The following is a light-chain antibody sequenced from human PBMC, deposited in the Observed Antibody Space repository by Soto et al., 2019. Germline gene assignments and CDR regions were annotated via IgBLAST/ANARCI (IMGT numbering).Light chain of an antibody. CDR2: EVS. Sequence: QSVLTQPASVSGSPGQSITISCTGTSSDVGGYNYVSWYQQHPGKAPKLMIYEVSNRPSGVSNRFSGSKSGNTASLTISGLHAEDEADYYCSSYTSSSTRVFGTGTKVPVL. CDR1: SSDVGGYNY. V-gene: IGLV2-14*01. CDR3: SSYTSSSTRV. J-gene: IGLJ1*01.